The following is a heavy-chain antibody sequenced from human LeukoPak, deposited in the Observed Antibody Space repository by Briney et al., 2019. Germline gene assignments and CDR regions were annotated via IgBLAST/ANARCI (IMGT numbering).Heavy chain of an antibody. CDR1: GGSLSGYY. CDR3: ARRSYHLLYGYYYYYMDV. CDR2: INYSGNI. V-gene: IGHV4-34*01. Sequence: PSETLSLTCAVYGGSLSGYYWSWIRQSPEKGLEWIAEINYSGNINYNPSLQGRLTISIDTSESQFSLVLRSVTVADTAVYYCARRSYHLLYGYYYYYMDVWGRGTPVTVSS. J-gene: IGHJ6*03. D-gene: IGHD2-2*02.